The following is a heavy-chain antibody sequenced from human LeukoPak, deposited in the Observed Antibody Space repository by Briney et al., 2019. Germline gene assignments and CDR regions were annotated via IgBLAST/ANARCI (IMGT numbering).Heavy chain of an antibody. J-gene: IGHJ3*02. Sequence: HPGGSLRLSCAASGFTFSNAWMSWVRQAPGKGLEWVANIKQDGSEKYYVDSVKGRFTISRDNAKNSLYLQMNSLRAEDTAVYYCARSLVWSYAFDIWGQGTMVTVSS. CDR2: IKQDGSEK. CDR1: GFTFSNAW. D-gene: IGHD4/OR15-4a*01. V-gene: IGHV3-7*01. CDR3: ARSLVWSYAFDI.